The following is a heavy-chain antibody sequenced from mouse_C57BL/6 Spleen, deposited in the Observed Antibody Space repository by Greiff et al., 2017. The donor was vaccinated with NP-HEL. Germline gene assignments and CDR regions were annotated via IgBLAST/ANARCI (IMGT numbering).Heavy chain of an antibody. CDR1: GYAFSSSW. CDR2: IYPGDGDT. Sequence: QVQLKESGPELVKPGASVKISCKASGYAFSSSWMNWVKQRPGKGLEWIGRIYPGDGDTNYNGKFKGKATLTADKSSSTAYMQLSSLTSEDSAVYFCARGEIPGDYWGQGTTLTVSS. D-gene: IGHD5-1-1*01. CDR3: ARGEIPGDY. V-gene: IGHV1-82*01. J-gene: IGHJ2*01.